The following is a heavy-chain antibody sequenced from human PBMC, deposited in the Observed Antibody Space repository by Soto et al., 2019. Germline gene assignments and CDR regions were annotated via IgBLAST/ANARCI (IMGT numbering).Heavy chain of an antibody. D-gene: IGHD3-10*01. CDR1: CGSVSSGSYY. Sequence: TCTVSCGSVSSGSYYWSWIRQPPGKGLEWIGYVYYSGSTNYNPSLKSRVTISIETSKNQFSLKLSSVTAADTAVYYCARFLDYYGSGSYYPMAPFAHWGQGTLVTVSS. CDR3: ARFLDYYGSGSYYPMAPFAH. V-gene: IGHV4-61*01. CDR2: VYYSGST. J-gene: IGHJ4*02.